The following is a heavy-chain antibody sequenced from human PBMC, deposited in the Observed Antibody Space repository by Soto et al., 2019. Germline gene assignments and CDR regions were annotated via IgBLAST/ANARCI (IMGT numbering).Heavy chain of an antibody. CDR1: GFTFSSYG. J-gene: IGHJ6*02. CDR2: ISYDGSNK. Sequence: GGSLRLSCAASGFTFSSYGMHWVRQAPGKGLEWVAVISYDGSNKYYADSVKGRFTISRDNSKNTLYLQMNSLRAEDTAVYYCAKVTDYGDSPYYYGMDVWGQGTTVTVSS. CDR3: AKVTDYGDSPYYYGMDV. D-gene: IGHD4-17*01. V-gene: IGHV3-30*18.